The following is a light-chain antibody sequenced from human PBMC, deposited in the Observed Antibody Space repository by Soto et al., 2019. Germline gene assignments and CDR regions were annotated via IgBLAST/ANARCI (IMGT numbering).Light chain of an antibody. CDR2: GAS. V-gene: IGKV3D-20*02. Sequence: EIVLTQSPGTLSLSPGEGATLSCRASQSVTNNYLAWYQQRPGQAPRLLISGASSRATGIPDRFSGSGSGTDFTLTISRLESEDFAVYYCQQRSSWPLTFGGGTKVEIK. J-gene: IGKJ4*01. CDR3: QQRSSWPLT. CDR1: QSVTNNY.